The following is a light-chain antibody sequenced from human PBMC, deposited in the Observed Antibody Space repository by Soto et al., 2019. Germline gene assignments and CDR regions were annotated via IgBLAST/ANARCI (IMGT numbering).Light chain of an antibody. CDR3: AAWDDSLSGVV. CDR1: SSNIGSNY. Sequence: QSVLTQPPSASGTPGQRVTISCSASSSNIGSNYVYWYQQLPGTAPKLLIYSNNQRPSGVPDRFSGSKSGTSASLAISGLRSEDEADYYCAAWDDSLSGVVFGGGTQLTVL. CDR2: SNN. J-gene: IGLJ2*01. V-gene: IGLV1-47*02.